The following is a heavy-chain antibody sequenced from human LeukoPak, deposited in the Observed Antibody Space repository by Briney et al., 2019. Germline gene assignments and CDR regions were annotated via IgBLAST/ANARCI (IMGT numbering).Heavy chain of an antibody. V-gene: IGHV3-7*03. CDR2: MKQDGSEK. J-gene: IGHJ4*02. D-gene: IGHD3-9*01. CDR3: ARVRERYFDWLPPDY. Sequence: GGSLRLSCAASGFTFSSYWMSWVRQAPGKGLEWVANMKQDGSEKYYVDSVKGRFTISRDNAKNSLYLQMNSLRAEDTAVYYCARVRERYFDWLPPDYWGQGTLVTVSS. CDR1: GFTFSSYW.